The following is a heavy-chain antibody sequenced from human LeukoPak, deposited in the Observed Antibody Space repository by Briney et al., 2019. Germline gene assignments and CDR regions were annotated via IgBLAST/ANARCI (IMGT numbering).Heavy chain of an antibody. V-gene: IGHV3-23*01. CDR1: GFTFSSYA. CDR2: ISGSGGFT. D-gene: IGHD3-22*01. J-gene: IGHJ4*02. Sequence: GGSLRLSCAASGFTFSSYAMTWVRQAPGKGLEWVSLISGSGGFTYSADSVKGRFTISRDNSKNTLYLEMNSLRAEETAVYYCAKTKYSYDSGRYNYYFDYWGQGTLVTVSS. CDR3: AKTKYSYDSGRYNYYFDY.